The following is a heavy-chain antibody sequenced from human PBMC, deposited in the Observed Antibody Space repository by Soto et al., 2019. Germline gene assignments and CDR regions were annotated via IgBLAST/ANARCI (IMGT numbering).Heavy chain of an antibody. J-gene: IGHJ4*02. V-gene: IGHV3-21*01. Sequence: GGSLRLSCAASGFTFSSYSMNWVRQAPGKGLEWVSSISSSSSYIYYADSVKGRFTISRDNAKNSLYLQMNSLRAEDTAVYYCARDFPLGYCSSTSCFLFDYWGQGTLVTVSS. CDR1: GFTFSSYS. D-gene: IGHD2-2*01. CDR2: ISSSSSYI. CDR3: ARDFPLGYCSSTSCFLFDY.